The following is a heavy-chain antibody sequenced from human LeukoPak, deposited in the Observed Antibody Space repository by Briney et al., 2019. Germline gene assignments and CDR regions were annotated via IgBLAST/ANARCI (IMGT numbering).Heavy chain of an antibody. D-gene: IGHD4-17*01. CDR3: ATAHLNYGDYNY. CDR2: FDPEDGET. J-gene: IGHJ4*02. V-gene: IGHV1-24*01. CDR1: GYTLTELS. Sequence: ASVKVSCKVSGYTLTELSMHWVRQAPGKGLEWMGGFDPEDGETIYAQKFQGRVTMTEDTSTDTAYMELSSLRSEGTAVYYCATAHLNYGDYNYWGQGTLVTVSS.